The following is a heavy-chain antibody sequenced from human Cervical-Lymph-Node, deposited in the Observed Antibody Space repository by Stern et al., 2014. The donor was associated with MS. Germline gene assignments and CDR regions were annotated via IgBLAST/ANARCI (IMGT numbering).Heavy chain of an antibody. D-gene: IGHD3-3*01. CDR2: INPKSGGT. Sequence: VQLEESGAEVNKPGASVKVSCKASGYSFTGYYLHWVRQAPGQGLEWMGRINPKSGGTNYTQKFQGRVTMTRDTSITTAILEVSDLKSDDTAVYYCARVSRLGVPGLWGQGTLVTVSS. J-gene: IGHJ4*02. V-gene: IGHV1-2*06. CDR3: ARVSRLGVPGL. CDR1: GYSFTGYY.